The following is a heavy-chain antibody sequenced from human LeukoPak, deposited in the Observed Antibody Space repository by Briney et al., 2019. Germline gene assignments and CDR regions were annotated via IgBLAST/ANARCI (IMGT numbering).Heavy chain of an antibody. Sequence: GGSLGLSCAASGFTFSSYRMNWVRQAPGKGLEWVSFISSSSNSIYYADPVKGRFTISRDNAKNSLYLQMNSLRAEDTAVYYCTRNQEGDYWGQGTLVTVSS. J-gene: IGHJ4*02. CDR1: GFTFSSYR. CDR3: TRNQEGDY. CDR2: ISSSSNSI. V-gene: IGHV3-21*01.